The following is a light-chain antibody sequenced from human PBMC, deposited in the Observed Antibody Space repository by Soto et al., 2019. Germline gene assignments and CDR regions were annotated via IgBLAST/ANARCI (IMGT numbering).Light chain of an antibody. CDR1: QSISSW. V-gene: IGKV1-5*01. CDR2: DVS. Sequence: DIQMKQSPSSLSASEGDRVTISCLASQSISSWLAWYQQKPGKAPKLLIYDVSSLESGVPSRFSGSGSGTEFTLTISSLEPEDCAIYYCQQRQYWPPITLGQGTRLEIK. CDR3: QQRQYWPPIT. J-gene: IGKJ5*01.